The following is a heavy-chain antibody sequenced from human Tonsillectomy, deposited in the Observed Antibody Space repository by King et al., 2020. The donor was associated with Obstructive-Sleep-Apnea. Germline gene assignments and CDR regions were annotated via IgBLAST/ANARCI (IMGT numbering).Heavy chain of an antibody. Sequence: VQLVESGGGLVQPGGSLKLSCAASGFTFSGSAMHWVRQASGKGLGWVGRIRSKANNYAPEYSASVKGRFTISRDDSKKTPYLQMNSLKTEDTAVYYCTRHADSIDYWGQGTLVTVSS. D-gene: IGHD3-3*01. J-gene: IGHJ4*02. V-gene: IGHV3-73*01. CDR3: TRHADSIDY. CDR2: IRSKANNYAP. CDR1: GFTFSGSA.